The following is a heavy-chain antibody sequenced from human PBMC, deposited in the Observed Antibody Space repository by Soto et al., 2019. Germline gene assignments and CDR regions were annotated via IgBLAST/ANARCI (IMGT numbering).Heavy chain of an antibody. CDR1: GFTFSSYA. CDR3: ARVPPYDSSGYFDY. Sequence: GGSLRLSCAASGFTFSSYAMHWFRQAPGKGLEWVAVISYDGSNKYYADSVKGRFTISRDNSKNTLYLQMNSLRAEDTAVYYCARVPPYDSSGYFDYWGQGTLVTVSS. D-gene: IGHD3-22*01. V-gene: IGHV3-30-3*01. J-gene: IGHJ4*02. CDR2: ISYDGSNK.